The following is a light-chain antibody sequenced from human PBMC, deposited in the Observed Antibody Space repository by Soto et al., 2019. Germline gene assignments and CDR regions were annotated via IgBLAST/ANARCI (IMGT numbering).Light chain of an antibody. CDR2: DAS. CDR3: QQYDHLPRT. Sequence: DIQMIQSPSSLSASVGDRVTITCQASQEISNYLNWYQQKTGKAPKLLIYDASNLERGVPSRFSGRGSGKDFTFTISRLQPEDFATYNCQQYDHLPRTFGRGTKVEIK. J-gene: IGKJ1*01. V-gene: IGKV1-33*01. CDR1: QEISNY.